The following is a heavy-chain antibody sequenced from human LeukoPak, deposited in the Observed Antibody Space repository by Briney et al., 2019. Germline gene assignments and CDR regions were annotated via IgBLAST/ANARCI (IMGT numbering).Heavy chain of an antibody. Sequence: ASVNVSCKVSGYTLTTYDITWVRQAAGQGLEGMGWMNPSSGDTGFPQKFQGRVTLTRNTSINTAYMELSSLTPDDTAVYYCARARTMRGPETPPYYFDYWGRGTLVTVSS. D-gene: IGHD2-15*01. CDR3: ARARTMRGPETPPYYFDY. CDR2: MNPSSGDT. V-gene: IGHV1-8*03. CDR1: GYTLTTYD. J-gene: IGHJ4*02.